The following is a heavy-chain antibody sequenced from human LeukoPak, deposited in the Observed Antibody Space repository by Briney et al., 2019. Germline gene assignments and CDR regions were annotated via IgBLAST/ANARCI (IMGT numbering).Heavy chain of an antibody. V-gene: IGHV3-20*04. Sequence: GGSLRLSCAASGFTFDDYGVSWVRQAPGKGLEWVSGINWNGGSTGYADSVKGRFTISRVNAKNSLYLQMNSLRAEDTALYYCARDQGVVVPAAMGYWGQGTLVTVSS. CDR2: INWNGGST. D-gene: IGHD2-2*01. J-gene: IGHJ4*02. CDR1: GFTFDDYG. CDR3: ARDQGVVVPAAMGY.